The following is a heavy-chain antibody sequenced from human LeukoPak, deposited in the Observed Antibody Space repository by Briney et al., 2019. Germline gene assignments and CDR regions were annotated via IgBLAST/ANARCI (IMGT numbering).Heavy chain of an antibody. D-gene: IGHD6-6*01. V-gene: IGHV4-59*08. CDR2: IYYSGGT. CDR1: GGSISSYY. J-gene: IGHJ4*02. Sequence: SETLSLTCTVSGGSISSYYWSWIRQPPGKGLEWIGYIYYSGGTNYNPSLKSRVTISVDTSKNQFSLKLSSVTAADTAVYYCARRRSSSWLVDYWGQGTLVTVSS. CDR3: ARRRSSSWLVDY.